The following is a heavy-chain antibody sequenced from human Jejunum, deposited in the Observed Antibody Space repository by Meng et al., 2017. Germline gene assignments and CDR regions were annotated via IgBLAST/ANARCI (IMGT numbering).Heavy chain of an antibody. V-gene: IGHV1-69*13. CDR2: IIPIFGPT. J-gene: IGHJ4*02. Sequence: SAKISCNASGGTFSSDAPSWVRQAPGQGLEWMGGIIPIFGPTNYAQKFQDRVSISSDDSTSTVYKELSGLRSEDTALYYCARGAVKATTYHFDFWGQGSLVTVSS. CDR3: ARGAVKATTYHFDF. CDR1: GGTFSSDA. D-gene: IGHD1-26*01.